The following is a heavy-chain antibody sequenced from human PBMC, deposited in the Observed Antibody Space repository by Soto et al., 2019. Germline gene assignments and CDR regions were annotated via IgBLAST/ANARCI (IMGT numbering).Heavy chain of an antibody. CDR2: IFYSGST. D-gene: IGHD4-17*01. CDR3: ARKATVTTCFDY. Sequence: QVQLQESGTGLVKPSQTLSLTCTVSGGSISSGGYYWSWIRQHPGKGLEWIGYIFYSGSTYYNPSLKSRVTISVDTSKNQFSLKLSSVTDADTAVYYCARKATVTTCFDYCGQGTLVTVSS. J-gene: IGHJ4*02. CDR1: GGSISSGGYY. V-gene: IGHV4-31*03.